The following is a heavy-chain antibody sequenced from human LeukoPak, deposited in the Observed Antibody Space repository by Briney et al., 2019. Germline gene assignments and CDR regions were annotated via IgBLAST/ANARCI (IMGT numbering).Heavy chain of an antibody. V-gene: IGHV3-74*01. D-gene: IGHD6-13*01. CDR1: GFTFSSYW. CDR3: ASGYYSSMVDY. CDR2: INSDGSST. Sequence: QPGGSLRLSCAASGFTFSSYWMHWVRQAPGRGLVWVSRINSDGSSTSYADSVKGRFTISRDNAKNTLYLQMNSLRAEGTAVYYCASGYYSSMVDYWGQGTLVTVSS. J-gene: IGHJ4*02.